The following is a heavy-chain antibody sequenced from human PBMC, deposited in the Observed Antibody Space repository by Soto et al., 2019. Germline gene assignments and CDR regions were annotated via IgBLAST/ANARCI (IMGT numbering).Heavy chain of an antibody. V-gene: IGHV1-69*01. CDR1: GGTFSSYA. D-gene: IGHD1-7*01. CDR3: ARDRSGWNYEARPYYFDY. Sequence: QVQLVQSGAEVKKPGSSVKVSCKASGGTFSSYAISWVRQAPGQGLEWMGGIIPIFGTANYAQKFQGRVTITADESTSTAYMELSSLRSEDTAVYYCARDRSGWNYEARPYYFDYWGQGTLVTVSS. J-gene: IGHJ4*02. CDR2: IIPIFGTA.